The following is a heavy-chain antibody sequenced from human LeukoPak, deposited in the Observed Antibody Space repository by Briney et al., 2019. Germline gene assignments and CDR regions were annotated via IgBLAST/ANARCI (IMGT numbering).Heavy chain of an antibody. V-gene: IGHV1-2*02. D-gene: IGHD4-11*01. CDR2: INPNSGDT. CDR1: GYTFTGYY. J-gene: IGHJ6*03. Sequence: ASVKVSCKASGYTFTGYYMHWVRQAPGQGLEWMGWINPNSGDTNYAQKFQGRVTMTRDTSISTAYMELSRLRSDDTAVYYCARVPVTPWSSYMDVWGKGTTVTVSS. CDR3: ARVPVTPWSSYMDV.